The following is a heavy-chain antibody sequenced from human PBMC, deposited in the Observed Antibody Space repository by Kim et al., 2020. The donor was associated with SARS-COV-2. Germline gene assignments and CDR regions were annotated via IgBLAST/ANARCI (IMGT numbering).Heavy chain of an antibody. D-gene: IGHD3-10*01. Sequence: SLKSRVTISVDKSKNQFSLKLSSVTAADTAVYYCARGSITMVRGATYFDYWGQGTLVTVSS. V-gene: IGHV4-4*02. J-gene: IGHJ4*02. CDR3: ARGSITMVRGATYFDY.